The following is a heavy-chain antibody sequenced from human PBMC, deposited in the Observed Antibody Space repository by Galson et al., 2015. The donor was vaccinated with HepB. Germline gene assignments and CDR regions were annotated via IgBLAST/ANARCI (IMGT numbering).Heavy chain of an antibody. CDR2: ISSSSSTI. J-gene: IGHJ4*02. D-gene: IGHD2-15*01. CDR3: ARDPGYCSGGSCYLFDY. V-gene: IGHV3-48*01. CDR1: GFTFSSYS. Sequence: SLRLSCAASGFTFSSYSMNWVRQAPGKGLEWVSYISSSSSTIYYADSVKGRFTISRDNAKNSLYLQMNSLRAEDTAVYYCARDPGYCSGGSCYLFDYWGQGTLVTVSS.